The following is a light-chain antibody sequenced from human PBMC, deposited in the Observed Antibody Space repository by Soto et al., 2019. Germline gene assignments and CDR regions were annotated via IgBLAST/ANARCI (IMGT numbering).Light chain of an antibody. CDR2: DVS. CDR1: SSNIGAGYD. J-gene: IGLJ1*01. CDR3: SSYTSSSTLNYV. Sequence: QSVLTQPPSVSGAPGQTVTISCTGSSSNIGAGYDVHWYQQHPGKAPKLMIYDVSNRPSGVSNRFSGSKSGNTASLTISGLQAEDEADYYCSSYTSSSTLNYVFGTGTKVTVL. V-gene: IGLV2-14*01.